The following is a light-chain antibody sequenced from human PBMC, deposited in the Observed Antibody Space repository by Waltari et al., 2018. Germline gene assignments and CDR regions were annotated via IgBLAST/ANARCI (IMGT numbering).Light chain of an antibody. V-gene: IGLV2-14*03. J-gene: IGLJ1*01. CDR3: TSYTSSSTYV. CDR1: SSDVGGYNY. Sequence: QSALTQPASVSGSPGQSITISCTGTSSDVGGYNYVSWSQHHPGKAPKLMIYDVNKRPSGVSDRFSGSKSGNTASLTISGLQTEDEADYYCTSYTSSSTYVFGIGTKVTVL. CDR2: DVN.